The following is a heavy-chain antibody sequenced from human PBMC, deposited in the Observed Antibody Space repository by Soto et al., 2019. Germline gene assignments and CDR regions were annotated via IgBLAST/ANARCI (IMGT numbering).Heavy chain of an antibody. J-gene: IGHJ1*01. CDR3: AKFAIVVVTNDAEYFQH. D-gene: IGHD3-22*01. CDR2: ISYDGSNK. CDR1: GFTFSSYG. Sequence: PGGSLRLSCAASGFTFSSYGMHWVRQAPGKGLEWVAVISYDGSNKYYADSVKGRFTISRDNSKNTLYLQMNSLRAEDTAVYYCAKFAIVVVTNDAEYFQHWGQGTLVTVSS. V-gene: IGHV3-30*18.